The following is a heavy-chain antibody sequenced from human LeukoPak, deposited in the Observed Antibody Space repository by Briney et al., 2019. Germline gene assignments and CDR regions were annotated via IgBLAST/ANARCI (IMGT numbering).Heavy chain of an antibody. CDR2: IYYSGRT. V-gene: IGHV4-39*07. Sequence: PSETLSLTCTVSGGSISSSNYYWGWIRQPPGTGLECIGSIYYSGRTYYNPSLKSRVTISVDTSKNQFSLKLSSVTAADTAVYYCARIEYSGPLDYWGQGTPVTVSS. J-gene: IGHJ4*02. CDR1: GGSISSSNYY. CDR3: ARIEYSGPLDY. D-gene: IGHD1-26*01.